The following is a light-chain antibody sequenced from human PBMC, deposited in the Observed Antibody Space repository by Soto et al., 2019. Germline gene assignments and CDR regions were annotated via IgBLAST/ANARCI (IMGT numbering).Light chain of an antibody. V-gene: IGLV1-51*02. CDR1: SYNIGNNY. CDR3: ETWDGSLSFNV. J-gene: IGLJ1*01. CDR2: ENN. Sequence: SALTQPPSVSAAPGQKVTISCSGSSYNIGNNYVCWYQHVPGTAPKLLIYENNKRPSGIPDRFSGSMSGSSASLGITGLQTGDEADYYCETWDGSLSFNVFGSGTKVTVL.